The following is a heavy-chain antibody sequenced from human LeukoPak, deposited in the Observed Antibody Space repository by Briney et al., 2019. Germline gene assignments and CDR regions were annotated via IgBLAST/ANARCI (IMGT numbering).Heavy chain of an antibody. Sequence: ASVKVSCKTSGYTFTNYYIHWVRQAPGQGLEWMGGIIPIFGTANYAQKFQGRVTITADKSTSTAYMELSSLRSEDTAVYYCARVRWLNDAFDIWGQGTMVTVSS. D-gene: IGHD4-23*01. CDR1: GYTFTNYY. CDR2: IIPIFGTA. CDR3: ARVRWLNDAFDI. V-gene: IGHV1-69*06. J-gene: IGHJ3*02.